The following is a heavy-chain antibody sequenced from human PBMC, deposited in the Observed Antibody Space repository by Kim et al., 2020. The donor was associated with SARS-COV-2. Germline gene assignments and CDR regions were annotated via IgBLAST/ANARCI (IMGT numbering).Heavy chain of an antibody. CDR3: AKDLSSGLRYYGMDV. J-gene: IGHJ6*02. Sequence: SVKGRFTISRDNSKNTLYLQMNSLRAEDTAVYYCAKDLSSGLRYYGMDVWGQGTTVTVSS. V-gene: IGHV3-23*01. D-gene: IGHD6-19*01.